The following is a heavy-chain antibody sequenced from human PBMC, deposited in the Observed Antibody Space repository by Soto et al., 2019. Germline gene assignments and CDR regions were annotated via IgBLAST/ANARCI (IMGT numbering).Heavy chain of an antibody. V-gene: IGHV1-46*01. CDR1: GYTFTSYY. J-gene: IGHJ3*02. D-gene: IGHD2-15*01. Sequence: GASVKVSCKASGYTFTSYYMHWVRQAPGQGLEWMGIINPSGGSTSYAQKFQGRVTMTRDTSTSRVYMELSSLRFEDTAVYYCARGGYCSGGSCSPVGAFDIWGQGTMVTVSS. CDR2: INPSGGST. CDR3: ARGGYCSGGSCSPVGAFDI.